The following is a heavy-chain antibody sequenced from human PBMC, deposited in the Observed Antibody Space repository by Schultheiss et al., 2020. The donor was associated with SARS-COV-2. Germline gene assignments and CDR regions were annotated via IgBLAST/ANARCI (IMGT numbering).Heavy chain of an antibody. J-gene: IGHJ5*02. V-gene: IGHV4-61*01. D-gene: IGHD2-21*02. Sequence: SETLSLTCTVSGGSVSSGSYYWSWIRQPPGKGLEWIGYIYYSGSTYYNPSLKSRVTISVDTSKNQFSLKLSSVTAADTAVYYCARMGDCGGDCYATWGQGTRVTVSS. CDR2: IYYSGST. CDR1: GGSVSSGSYY. CDR3: ARMGDCGGDCYAT.